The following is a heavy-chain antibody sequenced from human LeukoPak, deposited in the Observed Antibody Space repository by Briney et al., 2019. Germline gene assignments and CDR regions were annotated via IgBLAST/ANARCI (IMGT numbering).Heavy chain of an antibody. D-gene: IGHD6-19*01. CDR1: GFTFSSYA. J-gene: IGHJ6*02. CDR3: ARPESSGWYDFYGMDV. V-gene: IGHV3-23*01. CDR2: ISGSGGST. Sequence: GGSLRLSCAASGFTFSSYALSWVRQAPGKGLEWVSAISGSGGSTYYADSVKGRFTISRDNSKHTLYLQMNSLRAEDTAVYYCARPESSGWYDFYGMDVWGQGTTVTVSS.